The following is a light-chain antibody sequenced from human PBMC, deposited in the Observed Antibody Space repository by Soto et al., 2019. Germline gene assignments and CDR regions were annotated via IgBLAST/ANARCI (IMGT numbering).Light chain of an antibody. V-gene: IGKV1-27*01. Sequence: DIQMTQSPSSLSASVGDRVTMTCRASQDIRNYVAWYQQKPGEVPKLLIYAASTLQAGVPARFSGGGFGTALTLTITSLRPEDVSPYYCQRYHSALLTFGHGTKVDLK. J-gene: IGKJ3*01. CDR1: QDIRNY. CDR3: QRYHSALLT. CDR2: AAS.